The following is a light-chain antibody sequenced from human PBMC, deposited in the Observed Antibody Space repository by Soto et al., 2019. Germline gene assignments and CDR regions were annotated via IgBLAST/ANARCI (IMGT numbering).Light chain of an antibody. Sequence: EIVLTQSPGTLSLSPGERATLSCRASQSVSSSYLAWYQQKPGQAPRLLIYGASSRATGIPDRFSGSGSGTDFTLTISRLEPEDFAVYYCQKCDNWPPTFGQGTRLEIK. J-gene: IGKJ5*01. CDR2: GAS. CDR1: QSVSSSY. V-gene: IGKV3-20*01. CDR3: QKCDNWPPT.